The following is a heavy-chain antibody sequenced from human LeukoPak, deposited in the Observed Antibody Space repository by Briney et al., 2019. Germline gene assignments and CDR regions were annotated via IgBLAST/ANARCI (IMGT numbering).Heavy chain of an antibody. CDR1: GYSFTNFP. D-gene: IGHD2-15*01. Sequence: GASVKVSCKAFGYSFTNFPMHWVRQAPGQRFEWMGWINSGTGNTKYSQKFQGRVTITRDTSASTAYMELSSLRSEDTAVYYCAGSGSSSASNWFDPWGQGTLVTVSS. V-gene: IGHV1-3*01. J-gene: IGHJ5*02. CDR3: AGSGSSSASNWFDP. CDR2: INSGTGNT.